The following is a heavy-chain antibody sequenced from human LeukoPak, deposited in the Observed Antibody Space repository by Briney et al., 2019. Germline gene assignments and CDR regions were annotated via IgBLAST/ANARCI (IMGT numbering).Heavy chain of an antibody. CDR3: TSHLRAVRDY. Sequence: PGGSLRLSCAASGFTFSSYGMHWVRQAPGKGLEWVAVIWYDGSNKYYADSVKGRFTSSRDNAKNTLYLQMNSLRVEDTAVYYCTSHLRAVRDYWGQGTLVTVSS. V-gene: IGHV3-33*03. CDR1: GFTFSSYG. D-gene: IGHD1-26*01. J-gene: IGHJ4*02. CDR2: IWYDGSNK.